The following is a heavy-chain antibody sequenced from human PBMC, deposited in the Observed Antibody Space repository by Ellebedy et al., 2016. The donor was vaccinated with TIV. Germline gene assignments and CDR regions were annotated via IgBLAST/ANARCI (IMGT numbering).Heavy chain of an antibody. CDR2: INEDGSAT. V-gene: IGHV3-74*01. CDR1: GFTFSTYW. Sequence: GESLKISXAAPGFTFSTYWMHWVRQAPGKGLVWVSRINEDGSATNYADSVKGRFTISRDNAKNTLYLQMNSLRGEDTAVYYCASIRFDYWGQGILVSVSS. CDR3: ASIRFDY. J-gene: IGHJ4*02.